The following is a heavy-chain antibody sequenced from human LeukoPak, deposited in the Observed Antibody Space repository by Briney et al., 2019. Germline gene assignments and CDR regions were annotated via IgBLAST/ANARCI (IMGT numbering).Heavy chain of an antibody. CDR1: GFTFSSYS. CDR3: AKDRDIAAAGYLFDY. J-gene: IGHJ4*02. V-gene: IGHV3-48*04. CDR2: ISSSSSTI. D-gene: IGHD6-13*01. Sequence: GGSLRLSCAASGFTFSSYSMNWVRQAPGKGLEWVSYISSSSSTIYYADSVKGRFTISRDNAKNSLYLQMNSLRAEDTAVYYCAKDRDIAAAGYLFDYWGQGTLVTVSS.